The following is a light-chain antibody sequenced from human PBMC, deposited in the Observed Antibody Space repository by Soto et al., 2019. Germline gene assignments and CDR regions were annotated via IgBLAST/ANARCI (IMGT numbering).Light chain of an antibody. J-gene: IGKJ1*01. CDR1: QAIRND. CDR2: GAS. Sequence: AIQMTQSPSSLSASVGDRVTISCRASQAIRNDLGWYQQKPGKAPNRLIYGASSLESGVPSRFSGSGSGTDFTLTISSLQPEDFATYYCLQDNNYPWTFGQGTKVEI. CDR3: LQDNNYPWT. V-gene: IGKV1-6*01.